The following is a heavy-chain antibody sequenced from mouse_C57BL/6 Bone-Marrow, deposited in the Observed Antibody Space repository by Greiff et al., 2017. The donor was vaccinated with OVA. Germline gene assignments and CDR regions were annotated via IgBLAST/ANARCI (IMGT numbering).Heavy chain of an antibody. CDR3: AGEDGYADAMDY. Sequence: QVQLQQPGAELVRPGTSVKLSCKASGYTFTSYWMHWVKQRPGQGLEWIGVIDPSDSYTNYNQKFKGKATLTVDTSSSTAYMQLSSLTSEDSAVYYCAGEDGYADAMDYWGQGTSVTVSS. CDR1: GYTFTSYW. CDR2: IDPSDSYT. D-gene: IGHD2-2*01. J-gene: IGHJ4*01. V-gene: IGHV1-59*01.